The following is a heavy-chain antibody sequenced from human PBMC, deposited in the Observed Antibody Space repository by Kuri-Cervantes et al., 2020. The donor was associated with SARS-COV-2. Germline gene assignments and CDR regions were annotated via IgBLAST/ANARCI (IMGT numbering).Heavy chain of an antibody. J-gene: IGHJ4*02. CDR2: ISTTGTYK. CDR3: ARDGYCSSTSCYTDY. Sequence: GGSLRLSCAASGFTFSDDYMTWVRQAPGMGLEWVADISTTGTYKNYADSVKGRFTISRDNAKNSLYLRMNSLRAEDTAVYYCARDGYCSSTSCYTDYWGQGTLVPSPQ. V-gene: IGHV3-11*06. CDR1: GFTFSDDY. D-gene: IGHD2-2*02.